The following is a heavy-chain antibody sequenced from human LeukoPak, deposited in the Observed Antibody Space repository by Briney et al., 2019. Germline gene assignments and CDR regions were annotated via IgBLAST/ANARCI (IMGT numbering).Heavy chain of an antibody. D-gene: IGHD5-18*01. Sequence: GGSLRLSCAASGFTFSRCAMSWVRQAPRKGLEWVSGISGSGGTTYYADSVKGRFTISRDNSKNTLYLQMNSLRAEDTAVYYCAKGSAAAGYSYGNDCWGQGTLVTVSS. CDR1: GFTFSRCA. V-gene: IGHV3-23*01. J-gene: IGHJ4*02. CDR3: AKGSAAAGYSYGNDC. CDR2: ISGSGGTT.